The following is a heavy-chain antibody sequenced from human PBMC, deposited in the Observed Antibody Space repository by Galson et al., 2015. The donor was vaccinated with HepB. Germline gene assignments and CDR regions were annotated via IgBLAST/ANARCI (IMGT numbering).Heavy chain of an antibody. CDR1: GFTFSSYS. Sequence: SLRLSCAASGFTFSSYSMNWVRQAPGKGLEWVSYISSSSSTIYYADSVKGRFTISRDNAKNSLYLQMNSLRAEDTAVYYCARDPFPSSFDYWGQGTLVTVSS. J-gene: IGHJ4*02. V-gene: IGHV3-48*01. CDR2: ISSSSSTI. CDR3: ARDPFPSSFDY.